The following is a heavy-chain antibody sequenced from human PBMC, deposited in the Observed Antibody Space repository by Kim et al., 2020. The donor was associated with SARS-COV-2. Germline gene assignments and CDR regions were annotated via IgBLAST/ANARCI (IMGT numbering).Heavy chain of an antibody. CDR2: ISGSSSVI. CDR1: GFSFSTYS. CDR3: VRDYGGDPSGITFDY. J-gene: IGHJ4*02. Sequence: GGSLRLSCAASGFSFSTYSMNWVRQAPGKGLEWVAHISGSSSVIYYADSVKGRFTISRDNARNSLYLQMDSLRDEDTALYYCVRDYGGDPSGITFDYWGQGTLVTVSS. D-gene: IGHD2-21*02. V-gene: IGHV3-48*02.